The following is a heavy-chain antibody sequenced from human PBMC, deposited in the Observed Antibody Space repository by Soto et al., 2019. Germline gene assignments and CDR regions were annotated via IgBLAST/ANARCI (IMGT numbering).Heavy chain of an antibody. CDR3: AREGPGSSSWYVDS. V-gene: IGHV3-11*05. CDR1: GFTFSDYY. J-gene: IGHJ4*02. CDR2: ISSSSSYI. D-gene: IGHD6-13*01. Sequence: QVQLVESGGGLVKPGGSLRLSCAASGFTFSDYYMSWIRQAPGKGLEWLSYISSSSSYINYADSVKGRFTISRDNAKNSLYLQVSRLRAEDTAVYYCAREGPGSSSWYVDSWGQGTLVTVSS.